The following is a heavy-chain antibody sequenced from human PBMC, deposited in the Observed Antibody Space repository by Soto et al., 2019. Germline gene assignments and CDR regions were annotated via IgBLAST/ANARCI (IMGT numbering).Heavy chain of an antibody. V-gene: IGHV3-23*01. CDR3: AKGRQVRSYFESSGCYCA. CDR2: ISGTGGIT. Sequence: PGGSLRLSCAASGFTFRNQDMRWVRQAPGKGLEWVSDISGTGGITYYADSVKGRFTISRDNSKNTVYLQMNSLRAEDTAVYYCAKGRQVRSYFESSGCYCAWGKGTLVPVAS. CDR1: GFTFRNQD. J-gene: IGHJ5*02. D-gene: IGHD3-22*01.